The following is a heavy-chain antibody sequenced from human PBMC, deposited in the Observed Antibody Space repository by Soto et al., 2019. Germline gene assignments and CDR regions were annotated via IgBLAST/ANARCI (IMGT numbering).Heavy chain of an antibody. V-gene: IGHV3-15*01. J-gene: IGHJ6*03. CDR1: GFTFSNAW. D-gene: IGHD3-3*01. CDR3: TTDQRTPEPRPYYDFWSGYYYYYYYMDV. CDR2: IKSKTDGGTT. Sequence: GGSLRLSCAASGFTFSNAWMSWVRQAPGKGLEWVGRIKSKTDGGTTDYAAPVKGRFTISRDDSKNTLYLQMNSLKTEDTAVYYCTTDQRTPEPRPYYDFWSGYYYYYYYMDVWGKGTTVTVSS.